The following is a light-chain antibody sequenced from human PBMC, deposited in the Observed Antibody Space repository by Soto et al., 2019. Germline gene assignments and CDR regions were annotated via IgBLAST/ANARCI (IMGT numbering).Light chain of an antibody. J-gene: IGKJ1*01. CDR3: QQYGSSPRT. CDR2: GAS. Sequence: EIVLTQSPGTLSLSPGERATLSCRASQSVSSNYLAWYQQKPGQAPRLVIYGASSRAAGIPDRFSGSGSGPDFTLTISRLEPEDSAVYYCQQYGSSPRTFGQGTKVEIK. V-gene: IGKV3-20*01. CDR1: QSVSSNY.